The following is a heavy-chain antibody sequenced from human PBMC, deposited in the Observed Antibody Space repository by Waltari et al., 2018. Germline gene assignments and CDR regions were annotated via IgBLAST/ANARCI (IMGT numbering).Heavy chain of an antibody. D-gene: IGHD3-10*01. CDR1: GGTFSSNA. V-gene: IGHV1-69*13. CDR2: IIPIVATE. CDR3: AAGDVWYFDL. Sequence: QVQRVQSGAEVKTPGASVKFSCTASGGTFSSNAISGGLQAPGQGLEWMGGIIPIVATENYAQKFQGSATITADESTSTAYIELSSLRSEATAVYYCAAGDVWYFDLWGRGTLVTVSS. J-gene: IGHJ2*01.